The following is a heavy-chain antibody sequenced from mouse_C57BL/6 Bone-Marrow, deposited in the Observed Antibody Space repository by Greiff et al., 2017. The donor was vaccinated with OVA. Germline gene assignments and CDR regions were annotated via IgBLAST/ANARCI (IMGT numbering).Heavy chain of an antibody. J-gene: IGHJ1*03. V-gene: IGHV5-6*02. CDR2: ISSGGSYT. D-gene: IGHD1-1*01. CDR3: ARHRYYGSSFRYFDV. CDR1: GFTFSSYG. Sequence: EVKLVESGGDLVKPGGSLKLSCAASGFTFSSYGMSWVRQTPDKRLEWVATISSGGSYTYYPDSVKGRFTISRDNAKNTLYLQMSSLKSEDTAMYYCARHRYYGSSFRYFDVWGTGTTVTVSS.